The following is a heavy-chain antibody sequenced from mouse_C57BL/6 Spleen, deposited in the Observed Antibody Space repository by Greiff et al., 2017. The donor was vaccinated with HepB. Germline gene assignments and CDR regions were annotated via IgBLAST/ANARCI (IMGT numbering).Heavy chain of an antibody. CDR3: ARSGGLRLRQGYFDV. CDR1: GYAFTNYL. D-gene: IGHD2-4*01. J-gene: IGHJ1*03. V-gene: IGHV1-54*01. CDR2: INPGSGGT. Sequence: QVQLQQSGAELVRPGTSVKVSCKASGYAFTNYLIEWVKQRPGQGLEWIGVINPGSGGTNYNEKFKGKATLTADKSSSTAYMQLSSLTSEDSAVYFCARSGGLRLRQGYFDVWGTGTTVTVSS.